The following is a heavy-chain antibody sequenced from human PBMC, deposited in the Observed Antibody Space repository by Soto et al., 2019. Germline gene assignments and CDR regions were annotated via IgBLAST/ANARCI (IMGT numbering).Heavy chain of an antibody. Sequence: PGGSLRLSCAASGFAFSHYAMHWVRQAPGKGLEWVAVIWYDGSNKYYADSVKGRFTISRDNSKNTLYLQMNSLRAEDTAVYYCARDPAHYDILTGYLAYWGQGTLVTVSS. D-gene: IGHD3-9*01. J-gene: IGHJ4*02. CDR2: IWYDGSNK. CDR1: GFAFSHYA. CDR3: ARDPAHYDILTGYLAY. V-gene: IGHV3-33*08.